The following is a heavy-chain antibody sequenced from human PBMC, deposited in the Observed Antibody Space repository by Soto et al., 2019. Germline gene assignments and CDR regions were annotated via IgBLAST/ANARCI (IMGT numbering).Heavy chain of an antibody. J-gene: IGHJ3*02. CDR1: GFTFSSYA. V-gene: IGHV3-30*04. CDR3: ERHGELDAAGRGDAFDI. D-gene: IGHD6-13*01. CDR2: ISYDGSNK. Sequence: GVSLRLSCAASGFTFSSYAMHWVRQAPGKGLEWVAVISYDGSNKYYADSVKGRFTISRDNSKNTLYLQMNSLRAEDTAVYYCERHGELDAAGRGDAFDIWGQGTMVTVS.